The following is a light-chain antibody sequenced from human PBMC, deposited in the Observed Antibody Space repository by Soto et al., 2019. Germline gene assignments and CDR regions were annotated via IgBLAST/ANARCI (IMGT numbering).Light chain of an antibody. V-gene: IGLV2-14*03. J-gene: IGLJ1*01. CDR3: CSYTSSSTHV. Sequence: QSALTQPASVSGSPGQSITISCTGTSSDIGSFTFVSWYQQHPGKVPKLMIFDVNRRPSGVSDRFSGSKSGNTASLTISGAQAEDEGDYCCCSYTSSSTHVFGSGTKLTVL. CDR1: SSDIGSFTF. CDR2: DVN.